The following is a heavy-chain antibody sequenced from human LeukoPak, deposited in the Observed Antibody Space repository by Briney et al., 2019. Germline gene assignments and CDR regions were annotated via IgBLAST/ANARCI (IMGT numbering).Heavy chain of an antibody. J-gene: IGHJ4*02. CDR2: ISSSSSYI. D-gene: IGHD6-25*01. Sequence: GGSLRLSCAASGFTFSSYSMNWVRQAPGKGLEWVSSISSSSSYIFYADSVKGRFTISRDNAKNSLYLQMNSLRAEDTAVYYCARDTHSAAGGDFDYWGQGTLVTVSS. CDR1: GFTFSSYS. V-gene: IGHV3-21*01. CDR3: ARDTHSAAGGDFDY.